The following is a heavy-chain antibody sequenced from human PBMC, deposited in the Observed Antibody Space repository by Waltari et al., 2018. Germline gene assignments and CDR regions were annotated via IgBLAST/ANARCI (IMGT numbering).Heavy chain of an antibody. V-gene: IGHV4-59*01. Sequence: QVQLQESGPGLVKPSETLSLTCTASGGSISSYYWSWIRQPPGKGLEWIGYIYYSGSTNYNPSLKSRVTISVDTSKNQFSLKLSSVTAADTAVYYCARGVSGGLFDYWGQGTLVTVSS. CDR1: GGSISSYY. CDR2: IYYSGST. D-gene: IGHD2-15*01. J-gene: IGHJ4*02. CDR3: ARGVSGGLFDY.